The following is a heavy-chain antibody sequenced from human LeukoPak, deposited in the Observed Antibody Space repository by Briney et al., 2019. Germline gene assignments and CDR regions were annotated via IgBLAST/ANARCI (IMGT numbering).Heavy chain of an antibody. J-gene: IGHJ4*02. V-gene: IGHV3-30*02. D-gene: IGHD3-10*01. CDR2: IRYDGSNK. CDR1: GFTFSSYG. Sequence: GGSLRLSCAASGFTFSSYGMHWVRQAPGKGLEWVAFIRYDGSNKYYADSVKGRFTISRDNSKNTLYLQMNSLRAEDTAVYYCAKDSLGLGYYYGLAGEGHFDYWGQGTLVTVSS. CDR3: AKDSLGLGYYYGLAGEGHFDY.